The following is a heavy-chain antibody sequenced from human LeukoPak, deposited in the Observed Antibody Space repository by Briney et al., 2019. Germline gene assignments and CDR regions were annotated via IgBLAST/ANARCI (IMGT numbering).Heavy chain of an antibody. CDR1: GFTFSSYA. D-gene: IGHD6-13*01. V-gene: IGHV3-23*01. J-gene: IGHJ6*02. CDR2: ISGSGGST. Sequence: PGGSLRLSRAASGFTFSSYAMSWVRQAPGKGLEWVSAISGSGGSTYYADSVKGRFTISRDNSKNTLYLQMNSLRAEDTAVYYCAKRSSSAYYYYGMDVWGQGTTVTVSS. CDR3: AKRSSSAYYYYGMDV.